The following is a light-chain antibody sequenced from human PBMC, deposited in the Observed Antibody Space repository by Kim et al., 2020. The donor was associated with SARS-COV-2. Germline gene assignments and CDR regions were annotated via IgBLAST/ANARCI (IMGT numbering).Light chain of an antibody. J-gene: IGLJ1*01. Sequence: SVRETGYKVGEKKVSGYQQKPGQATAVVIDQDKQRHSGIRGRCSCSNSGNTATLTISETQAKDGADDYYQAWASGNHNYVLGTGTKVTVL. CDR2: QDK. CDR1: KVGEKK. V-gene: IGLV3-1*01. CDR3: QAWASGNHNYV.